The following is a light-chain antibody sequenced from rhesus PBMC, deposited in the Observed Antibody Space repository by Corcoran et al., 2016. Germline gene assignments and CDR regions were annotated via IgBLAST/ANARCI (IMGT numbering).Light chain of an antibody. V-gene: IGKV1-22*01. Sequence: DIQMTQSPSSLSASVGDKVTITCRASQGISSWLAWYQQNPGKAPKLLIYKASSLHSGVPSRFSGSGAGTDCTLTISSLQPEDFATYYCLQYSSSPYSVGQGTKVEIK. CDR2: KAS. CDR1: QGISSW. CDR3: LQYSSSPYS. J-gene: IGKJ2*01.